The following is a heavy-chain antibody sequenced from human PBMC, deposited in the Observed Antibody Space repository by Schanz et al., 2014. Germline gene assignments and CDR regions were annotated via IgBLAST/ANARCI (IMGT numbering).Heavy chain of an antibody. Sequence: EVQLVESGGGLVQPGGSLRLSCAASGFTFSSYCMHWVRQAPGKGLVWVSRINSDGSSTIYADSVKGRFTISRDNAKNTLYLQMNSLRAEDAAVYECARPLGANYDYYGLDVWGQGTTVTVSS. CDR3: ARPLGANYDYYGLDV. J-gene: IGHJ6*02. V-gene: IGHV3-74*01. CDR1: GFTFSSYC. CDR2: INSDGSST.